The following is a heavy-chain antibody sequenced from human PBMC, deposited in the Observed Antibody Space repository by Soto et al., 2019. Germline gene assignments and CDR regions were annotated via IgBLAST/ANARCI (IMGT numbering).Heavy chain of an antibody. CDR1: GGSFSGYY. J-gene: IGHJ4*02. CDR2: INHSGRT. V-gene: IGHV4-34*01. CDR3: ARDSSNQSYYFDY. Sequence: QVQLQQWGAGLLKPSETLSLTCAVYGGSFSGYYWSWIRQPPGKGLEWIGEINHSGRTNYNPSLKSRVTISVDTSKNQFSLKLSSVTAADTAVYYCARDSSNQSYYFDYWGQGTLVTVSS. D-gene: IGHD2-2*01.